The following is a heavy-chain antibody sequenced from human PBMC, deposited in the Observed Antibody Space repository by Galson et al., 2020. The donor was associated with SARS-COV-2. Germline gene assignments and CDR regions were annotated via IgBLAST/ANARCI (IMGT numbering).Heavy chain of an antibody. CDR2: ISSSSSTI. CDR3: ARAYIVNAFDI. V-gene: IGHV3-48*04. D-gene: IGHD2-15*01. Sequence: GESLKISCAASGFTFSSYSMNWVRQAPGKGLEWVSYISSSSSTIYYADSVKGRFTISRDNAKNSLYLQMNSLRAEDTAVYYCARAYIVNAFDIWGQGTMVTVSS. J-gene: IGHJ3*02. CDR1: GFTFSSYS.